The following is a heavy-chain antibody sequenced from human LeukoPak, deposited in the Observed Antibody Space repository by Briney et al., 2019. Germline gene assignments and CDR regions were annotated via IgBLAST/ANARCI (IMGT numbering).Heavy chain of an antibody. D-gene: IGHD6-19*01. CDR3: ARGGAVAGLF. CDR1: GFTFSSYE. V-gene: IGHV3-48*03. CDR2: ISSGNTV. Sequence: GGSLRLSCAVSGFTFSSYEMNWVRQAPGKGLEWVSYISSGNTVYYPDSVKGRFTISRDNAKNSLYLQMNSLRGDDTAVYYCARGGAVAGLFWGQGTLVTVSS. J-gene: IGHJ4*02.